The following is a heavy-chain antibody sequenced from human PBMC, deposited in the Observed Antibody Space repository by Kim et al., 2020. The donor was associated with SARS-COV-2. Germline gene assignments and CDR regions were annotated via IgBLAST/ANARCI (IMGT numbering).Heavy chain of an antibody. D-gene: IGHD3-9*01. CDR1: GYTFTGYY. J-gene: IGHJ4*02. CDR3: ATLFNYDILTGYYPHDY. CDR2: INPNSGGT. V-gene: IGHV1-2*02. Sequence: ASVKVSCKASGYTFTGYYMHWVRQAPGQGLEWMGWINPNSGGTNYAQKFQGRVTMTRDTSISTAYMELSRLRSDDTAVYYCATLFNYDILTGYYPHDYWGQGTLVTVSS.